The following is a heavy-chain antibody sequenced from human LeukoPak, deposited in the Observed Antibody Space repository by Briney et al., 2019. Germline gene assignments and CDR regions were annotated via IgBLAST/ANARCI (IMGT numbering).Heavy chain of an antibody. Sequence: GASVKVSCKASGYTFTSYAMNWVRQAPGQGLEWMGWINTNTGNPTYAQGFTGRFVFSLDTPVSTAYLQISSLKAEDTAVYYCATTVTFGGVIAPEGYWGQGTLVTASS. CDR1: GYTFTSYA. CDR2: INTNTGNP. CDR3: ATTVTFGGVIAPEGY. D-gene: IGHD3-16*02. V-gene: IGHV7-4-1*02. J-gene: IGHJ4*02.